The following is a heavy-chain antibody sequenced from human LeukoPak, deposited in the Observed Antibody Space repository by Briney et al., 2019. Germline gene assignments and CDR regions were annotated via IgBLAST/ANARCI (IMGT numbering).Heavy chain of an antibody. D-gene: IGHD6-19*01. CDR2: IYYSGST. Sequence: PSETLSLTCAVYGGSFSGYYWSWIRQPPGKGLEWIGYIYYSGSTNYNPSLKSRVTISVDTSKNQFSLKLSSVTAADTAVYYCARVGSGWYGPYYYYGMDVWGQGTTVTVSS. CDR1: GGSFSGYY. V-gene: IGHV4-59*08. J-gene: IGHJ6*02. CDR3: ARVGSGWYGPYYYYGMDV.